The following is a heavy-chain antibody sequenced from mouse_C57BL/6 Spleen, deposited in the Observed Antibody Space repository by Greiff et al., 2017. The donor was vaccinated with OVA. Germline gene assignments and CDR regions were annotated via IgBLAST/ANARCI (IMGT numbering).Heavy chain of an antibody. D-gene: IGHD2-2*01. Sequence: QVHVKQSGAELVRPGASVTLSCKASGYTFTDYEMHWVKQTPVHGLEWIGAIDPETGGTAYNQKFKGKAILTADKSSSTAYMELRSLTSEDSAVYYCTRWGGYPDDGGQGTTLTVSS. V-gene: IGHV1-15*01. J-gene: IGHJ2*01. CDR1: GYTFTDYE. CDR3: TRWGGYPDD. CDR2: IDPETGGT.